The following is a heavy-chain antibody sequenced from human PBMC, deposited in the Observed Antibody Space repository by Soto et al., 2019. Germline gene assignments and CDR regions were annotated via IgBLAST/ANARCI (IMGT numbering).Heavy chain of an antibody. D-gene: IGHD2-15*01. J-gene: IGHJ4*02. Sequence: GGSLRLSCAASGFTFSSYGMHWVRQAPGKGLEWVAVIWYDGSNKYYADSVKGRFTISRDNSKNTLYLQMNSLRAEDTAVYYCARDAEGYCSGGSCYFRDYPFNYFDYWGQGTLVTVSS. V-gene: IGHV3-33*01. CDR1: GFTFSSYG. CDR3: ARDAEGYCSGGSCYFRDYPFNYFDY. CDR2: IWYDGSNK.